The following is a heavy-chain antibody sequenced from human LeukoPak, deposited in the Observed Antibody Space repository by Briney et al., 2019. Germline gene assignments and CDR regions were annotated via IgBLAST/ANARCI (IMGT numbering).Heavy chain of an antibody. J-gene: IGHJ4*02. D-gene: IGHD3-3*01. CDR2: ISGSSSYI. V-gene: IGHV3-21*06. CDR1: GFTFSSYS. Sequence: PGGSLRLSCAASGFTFSSYSMNWVRQAPGKGLEWVSSISGSSSYIYYADSVKGRFTISRDNAKNSLYLQMNSLRAGDTAVYYCARDFRFLEDYWGQGTLVTVSS. CDR3: ARDFRFLEDY.